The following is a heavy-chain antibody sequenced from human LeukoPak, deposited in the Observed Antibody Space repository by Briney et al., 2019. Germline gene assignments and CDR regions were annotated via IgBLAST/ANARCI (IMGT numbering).Heavy chain of an antibody. CDR3: ARAHPGYSSGWYFDY. CDR2: ISYDGSNK. V-gene: IGHV3-30-3*01. J-gene: IGHJ4*02. D-gene: IGHD6-19*01. CDR1: GFTFSSYA. Sequence: GGSLRHSCAASGFTFSSYAMHWVRQAPGKGLEWVAVISYDGSNKYYTDSVKGRFTISRDNSKNTLYLQMNSLRAEDTAVYYCARAHPGYSSGWYFDYWGQGTLVTVSS.